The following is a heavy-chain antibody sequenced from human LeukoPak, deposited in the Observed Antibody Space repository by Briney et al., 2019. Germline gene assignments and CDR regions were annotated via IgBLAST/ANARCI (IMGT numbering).Heavy chain of an antibody. CDR1: GFTFNRYN. CDR3: GASMVRGVYYFDY. Sequence: PGGSLRLSCAASGFTFNRYNMNWVRQAPGKGLKWVAVISYDGSNKYYADSVKGRFTISRDNSKNTLYLQMNSLRAEDTAVYYCGASMVRGVYYFDYWGQGTLVTVSS. D-gene: IGHD3-10*01. CDR2: ISYDGSNK. V-gene: IGHV3-30*03. J-gene: IGHJ4*02.